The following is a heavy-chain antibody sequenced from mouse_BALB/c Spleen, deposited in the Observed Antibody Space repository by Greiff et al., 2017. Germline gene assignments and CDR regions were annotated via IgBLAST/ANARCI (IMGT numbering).Heavy chain of an antibody. V-gene: IGHV14-3*02. Sequence: VQLKESGAELVKPGASVKLSCTASGFNIKDTYMHWVKQRPEQGLEWIGRIDPANGNTKYDPKFQGKATITADTSSNTAYLQLSSLTSEDTAVYYCAREYGNSYFDYGGQGTTLTVAS. D-gene: IGHD2-10*02. CDR3: AREYGNSYFDY. CDR2: IDPANGNT. J-gene: IGHJ2*01. CDR1: GFNIKDTY.